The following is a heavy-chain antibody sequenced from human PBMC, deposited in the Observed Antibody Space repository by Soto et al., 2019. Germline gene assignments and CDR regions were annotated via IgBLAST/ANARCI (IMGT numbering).Heavy chain of an antibody. CDR1: GFTFSTYS. Sequence: EVQLVESGGGLVQPGGSLRLSCAASGFTFSTYSMNWVRQAPGKGLEWVSYISSSSGTIYYADSVKGRFTVSRDNAKNSLYLQMNSLRAEDTAVYYCARADSIWNPLGYYYYMDVWGRGTTVTDSS. CDR2: ISSSSGTI. CDR3: ARADSIWNPLGYYYYMDV. J-gene: IGHJ6*03. D-gene: IGHD1-1*01. V-gene: IGHV3-48*01.